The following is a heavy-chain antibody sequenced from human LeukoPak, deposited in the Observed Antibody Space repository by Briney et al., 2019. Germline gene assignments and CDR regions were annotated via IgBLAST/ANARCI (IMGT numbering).Heavy chain of an antibody. Sequence: SETLSLTCTVSGGSISSSSYYWGWIRQPPGKGLEGIGSIYYSGSTYYNPCLKSRVTISVDTSKNQFSLKLSSVTAADTAVYYCARQLGYYDFWGGYYTGNYFDYWGQGTLVTVSS. CDR2: IYYSGST. V-gene: IGHV4-39*01. CDR3: ARQLGYYDFWGGYYTGNYFDY. D-gene: IGHD3-3*01. J-gene: IGHJ4*02. CDR1: GGSISSSSYY.